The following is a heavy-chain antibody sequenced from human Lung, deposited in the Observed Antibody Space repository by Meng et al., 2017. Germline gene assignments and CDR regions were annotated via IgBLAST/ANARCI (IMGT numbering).Heavy chain of an antibody. CDR1: GFTFPDHW. CDR2: INRDGTKP. CDR3: TNDRLNH. D-gene: IGHD1-1*01. Sequence: EGLLVGSGGGLVPPGGSLRLSCAASGFTFPDHWMHWVRQGPGKGLVWVSRINRDGTKPTYADSVKGRFTISRDNAKNTLYLQMNNLRAEDTAFYYCTNDRLNHWGQGALVTVSS. J-gene: IGHJ1*01. V-gene: IGHV3-74*01.